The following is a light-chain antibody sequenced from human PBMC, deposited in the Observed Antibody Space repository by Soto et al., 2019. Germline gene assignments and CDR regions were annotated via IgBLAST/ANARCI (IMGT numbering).Light chain of an antibody. CDR2: AAS. V-gene: IGKV3-20*01. J-gene: IGKJ3*01. CDR1: QTLSINS. CDR3: QQYNNWPPFT. Sequence: EIVLTQSPDTLSLSPGERATLFCRASQTLSINSLAWYQQKPGQAPRLLIYAASTRDTGIPDRFNGSGSGTDFALTINRLEPEDFAVYYCQQYNNWPPFTFGPGTKVDIK.